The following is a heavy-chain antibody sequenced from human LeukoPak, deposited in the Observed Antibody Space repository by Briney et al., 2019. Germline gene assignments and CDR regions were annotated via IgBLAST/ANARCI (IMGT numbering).Heavy chain of an antibody. CDR1: GYTFTGYY. CDR3: SLGVDIVATPWGEFDY. J-gene: IGHJ4*02. Sequence: ASVKVSCKAPGYTFTGYYMHWVRQAPGQGLEWMGWINPNSGGTNYAQKFQGRVTMTRDTSISTAYMELSRLRSDDTAVYYCSLGVDIVATPWGEFDYWGLGTLVTVSS. CDR2: INPNSGGT. V-gene: IGHV1-2*02. D-gene: IGHD5-12*01.